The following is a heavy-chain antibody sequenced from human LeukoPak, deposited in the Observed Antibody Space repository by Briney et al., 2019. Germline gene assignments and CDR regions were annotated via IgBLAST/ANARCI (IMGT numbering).Heavy chain of an antibody. V-gene: IGHV1-18*01. CDR2: ISTYNGNT. J-gene: IGHJ6*02. CDR1: GYTFTNYG. D-gene: IGHD1-26*01. Sequence: ASVKVSCKASGYTFTNYGFSWVRQAPGQGLEWMGWISTYNGNTNYAQKLQNRVTMTTDTSTSTAYLELRSLRSDDTAMYYCARAGATGMDVWGQGTMVTVSS. CDR3: ARAGATGMDV.